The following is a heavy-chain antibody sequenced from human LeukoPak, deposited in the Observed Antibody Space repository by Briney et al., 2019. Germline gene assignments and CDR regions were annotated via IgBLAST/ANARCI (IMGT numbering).Heavy chain of an antibody. CDR1: GFTFSTYA. CDR2: INSNGDEI. Sequence: PGGSLRLSCAASGFTFSTYAMTWVRQAPGKGLEWVSGINSNGDEIYYADSVRGRFTISRDNSNNALYLQMDSLRAEDTAVYYCANWIGSSSRDNWGQGTLVTVSS. V-gene: IGHV3-23*01. D-gene: IGHD6-6*01. CDR3: ANWIGSSSRDN. J-gene: IGHJ4*02.